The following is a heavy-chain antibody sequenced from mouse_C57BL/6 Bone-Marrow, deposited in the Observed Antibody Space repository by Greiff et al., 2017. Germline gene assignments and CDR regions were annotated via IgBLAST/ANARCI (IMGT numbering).Heavy chain of an antibody. CDR1: GFNIKDDY. D-gene: IGHD2-1*01. Sequence: EVQLQPSGAELVRPGASVKLSCTASGFNIKDDYMHWVKQRPEQGLEWIGWIDPANGDTEYASKFQGKATITADTSSNTAYLQLSSLTSEDTAVYYCTTDGNYVEYYFDYWGQGTTLTVSS. CDR2: IDPANGDT. CDR3: TTDGNYVEYYFDY. J-gene: IGHJ2*01. V-gene: IGHV14-4*01.